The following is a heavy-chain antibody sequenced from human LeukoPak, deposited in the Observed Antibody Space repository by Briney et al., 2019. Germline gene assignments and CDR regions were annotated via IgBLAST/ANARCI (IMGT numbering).Heavy chain of an antibody. CDR3: AKDPHSSGWYFTAFDY. D-gene: IGHD6-19*01. V-gene: IGHV3-30*18. CDR2: ISYDGSNT. CDR1: GFTFSNYG. Sequence: PGRSLRLSCAASGFTFSNYGMHWVRQAPGKGLEWVAVISYDGSNTFYADSVKGRFTISRDNSKNTLCLQVNSLRAEDTAVYYCAKDPHSSGWYFTAFDYWGQGTLVTVSP. J-gene: IGHJ4*02.